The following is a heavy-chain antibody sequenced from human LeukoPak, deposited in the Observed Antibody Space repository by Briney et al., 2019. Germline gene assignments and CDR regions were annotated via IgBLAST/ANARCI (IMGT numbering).Heavy chain of an antibody. V-gene: IGHV3-30*02. CDR2: IRYDGSNK. J-gene: IGHJ6*03. CDR1: GFTFSSFA. Sequence: WGSLRLSCAASGFTFSSFAMHWVRQSPGKGLEWVAFIRYDGSNKYYADSVKGRFTISRDNSKNTLYLQMNSLRTEDTAVYYCAKVVAGYYYGSQSKPYYNYMDVWGRGTTVTVSS. D-gene: IGHD3-10*01. CDR3: AKVVAGYYYGSQSKPYYNYMDV.